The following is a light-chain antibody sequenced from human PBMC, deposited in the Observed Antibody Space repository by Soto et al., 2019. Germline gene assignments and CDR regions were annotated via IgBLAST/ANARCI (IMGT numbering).Light chain of an antibody. Sequence: EIVMTQSPATLSVSPGERATLSCRASQSVSSNLAWYQQKPGQAPRLLIYEASTRATGIPARFSGSGSGTEFTLTISSLQSEDFAVYFWQQYTNWPPLTFGGGTKVEIK. V-gene: IGKV3-15*01. CDR1: QSVSSN. CDR3: QQYTNWPPLT. J-gene: IGKJ4*01. CDR2: EAS.